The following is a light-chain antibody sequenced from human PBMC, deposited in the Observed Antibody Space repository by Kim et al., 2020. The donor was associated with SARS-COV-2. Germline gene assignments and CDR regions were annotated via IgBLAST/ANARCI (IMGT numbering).Light chain of an antibody. CDR3: QQYKTYSHT. V-gene: IGKV1-5*01. CDR1: ETSSSW. CDR2: GAS. J-gene: IGKJ2*01. Sequence: ATVADRATISGRAKETSSSWLAWYQQKPGKAPKALIHGASRMQSGVPSRFSGSGSGTDFTLTISSLTPDDSAMYYCQQYKTYSHTFGQGTKVDIK.